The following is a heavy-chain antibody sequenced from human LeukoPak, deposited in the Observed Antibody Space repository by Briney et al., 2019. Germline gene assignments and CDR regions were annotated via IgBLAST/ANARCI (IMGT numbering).Heavy chain of an antibody. Sequence: PSETLSLTCTVSGYSISSGYYWGWIRPPPGKGLEWIGSIYHSGSTYYNPSLKSRVTISVDTSKNQLSLKLSSVTAADTAVYYCARDNGEPILGYCSSTSCYTFDYWGQGTLVTVSS. CDR1: GYSISSGYY. CDR2: IYHSGST. D-gene: IGHD2-2*02. V-gene: IGHV4-38-2*02. J-gene: IGHJ4*02. CDR3: ARDNGEPILGYCSSTSCYTFDY.